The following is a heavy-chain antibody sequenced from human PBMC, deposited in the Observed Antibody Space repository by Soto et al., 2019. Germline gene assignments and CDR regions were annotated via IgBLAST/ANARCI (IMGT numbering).Heavy chain of an antibody. D-gene: IGHD3-10*01. CDR2: ISAHNGNT. J-gene: IGHJ6*02. V-gene: IGHV1-18*01. CDR1: GYAFTTYG. Sequence: QVHLVQSGAEVKKPGASVKVSCKGSGYAFTTYGITWVRQAPGQGLEWMGWISAHNGNTNYAQRFRGRVTITADESTSTAYMELSSLRSEDTAVYYCARQGSNEYYYYGMDVWGQGTTVTVSS. CDR3: ARQGSNEYYYYGMDV.